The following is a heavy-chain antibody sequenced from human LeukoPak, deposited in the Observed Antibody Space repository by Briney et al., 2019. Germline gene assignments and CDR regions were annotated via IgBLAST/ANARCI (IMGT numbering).Heavy chain of an antibody. J-gene: IGHJ4*02. Sequence: PGGSLRLSCAASRFTFDDYAMHWVRQAPGKGLEWVSDISWNSGSLGYADSVKGRFTISRDNAKNSLYLQMNSLRAEDTAVYYCARRRVAVYFDYWGQGTLVTVSS. CDR3: ARRRVAVYFDY. CDR2: ISWNSGSL. CDR1: RFTFDDYA. V-gene: IGHV3-9*01. D-gene: IGHD6-19*01.